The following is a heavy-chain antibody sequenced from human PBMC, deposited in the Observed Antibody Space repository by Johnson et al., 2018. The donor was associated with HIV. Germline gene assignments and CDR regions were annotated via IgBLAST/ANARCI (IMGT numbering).Heavy chain of an antibody. J-gene: IGHJ3*02. D-gene: IGHD6-19*01. CDR1: GFTFSSYG. Sequence: QVQLVESGGGVVQPGGSLRLSCAESGFTFSSYGMHWVRQAPGKELEWVAFIRYDGSNKYYADSVKGRFTISRDNSKNTLYLQMNSLRAEDTAVYYCARGGVAVAGTNAFDIWGQGTMVTVSS. CDR3: ARGGVAVAGTNAFDI. CDR2: IRYDGSNK. V-gene: IGHV3-30*02.